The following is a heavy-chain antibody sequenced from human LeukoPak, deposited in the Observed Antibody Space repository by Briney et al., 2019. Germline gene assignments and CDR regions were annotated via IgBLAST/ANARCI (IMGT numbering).Heavy chain of an antibody. Sequence: NPGGSLRLSWVLAGLTFSDAWMSWVRQPPAKELEWVGRIRNEKITDYPAPVQDRHSISRNNPKNTFYLQLQSMRTEDTGMYFFTWLGMIFTVEYWGQGTLVTVSS. V-gene: IGHV3-15*01. J-gene: IGHJ4*02. CDR1: GLTFSDAW. CDR3: TWLGMIFTVEY. D-gene: IGHD3/OR15-3a*01. CDR2: IRNEKIT.